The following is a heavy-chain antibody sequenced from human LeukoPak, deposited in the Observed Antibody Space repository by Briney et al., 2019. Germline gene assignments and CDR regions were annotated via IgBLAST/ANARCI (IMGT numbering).Heavy chain of an antibody. V-gene: IGHV3-74*01. CDR2: INSDGSST. D-gene: IGHD6-19*01. Sequence: GGSLRLSRAASGFTFSSYWMHWVRQAPGKGLLWVSRINSDGSSTSYADSVKGRFTISRDNAKNTLYLQMNSLRAEDTAVYYCARMRVEAGTIGYGMDVWGQGTTVTVSS. CDR1: GFTFSSYW. CDR3: ARMRVEAGTIGYGMDV. J-gene: IGHJ6*02.